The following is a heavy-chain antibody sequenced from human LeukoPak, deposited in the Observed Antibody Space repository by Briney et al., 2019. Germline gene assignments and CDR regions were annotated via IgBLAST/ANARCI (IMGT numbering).Heavy chain of an antibody. CDR1: GFTFSSYA. D-gene: IGHD2-21*02. CDR2: ISYDGSNK. J-gene: IGHJ4*02. CDR3: ARAPAYCGGDCYSDC. Sequence: GGSLRLSCAASGFTFSSYAMHWVRQAPGKGLEWVAVISYDGSNKYYADSVKGRFTISRDNSKNTLYLQMNSLRAEDTAVYYCARAPAYCGGDCYSDCWGQGTLVTVSS. V-gene: IGHV3-30-3*01.